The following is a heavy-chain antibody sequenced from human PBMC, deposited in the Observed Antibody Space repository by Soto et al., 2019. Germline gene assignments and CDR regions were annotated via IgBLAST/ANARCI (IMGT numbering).Heavy chain of an antibody. CDR2: IYYSGST. V-gene: IGHV4-59*01. CDR3: ARYTVVVVAATGKYYYMDV. Sequence: QVQLQESGPGLVKPSETLSLTCTVSGGSISSYYWSWIRQPPGKGLEWIGYIYYSGSTNYNPSLKSRVTISVDTSKNQFSLKLSSATAADTAVYYCARYTVVVVAATGKYYYMDVWGKGTTVTVSS. CDR1: GGSISSYY. D-gene: IGHD2-15*01. J-gene: IGHJ6*03.